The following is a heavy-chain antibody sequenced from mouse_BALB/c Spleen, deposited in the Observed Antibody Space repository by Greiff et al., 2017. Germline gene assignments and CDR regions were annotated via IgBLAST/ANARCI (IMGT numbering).Heavy chain of an antibody. V-gene: IGHV5-17*02. D-gene: IGHD1-2*01. J-gene: IGHJ4*01. Sequence: EVQVVESGGGLVQPGGSRKLSCAASGFTFSSFGMHWVRQAPEKGLEWVAYISSGSSTIYYADTVKGRFTISRDNPKNTLSLQMTSLRSEDTAMYYCARGGYGNAMDYWGQGTSVTVSS. CDR2: ISSGSSTI. CDR3: ARGGYGNAMDY. CDR1: GFTFSSFG.